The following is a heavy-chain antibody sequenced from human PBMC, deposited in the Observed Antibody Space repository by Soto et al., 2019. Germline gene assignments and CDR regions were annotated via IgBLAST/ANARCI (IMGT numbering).Heavy chain of an antibody. CDR1: GDSFTSYW. D-gene: IGHD5-18*01. CDR2: IYPGDSDT. J-gene: IGHJ4*02. V-gene: IGHV5-51*01. CDR3: ARRGYSYSYDY. Sequence: LGESLKISYKGSGDSFTSYWIAWVRQMPGKGLEWMGIIYPGDSDTIYSPSFQGQVTISVDKSISTAYLHWNSLKASDTALYYCARRGYSYSYDYWGQGTLVTV.